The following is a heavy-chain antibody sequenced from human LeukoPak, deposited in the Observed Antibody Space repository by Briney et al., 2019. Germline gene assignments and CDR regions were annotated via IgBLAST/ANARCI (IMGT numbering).Heavy chain of an antibody. CDR3: VRDHSWAFDI. D-gene: IGHD6-6*01. J-gene: IGHJ3*02. V-gene: IGHV3-69-1*01. CDR2: ITLGGST. CDR1: GFIFSSYT. Sequence: KSGGFLRLSCAASGFIFSSYTMNWVRQAPGKGLEWISFITLGGSTYCPDSVKGRFTISRDNAKNSLYLQMNSLRDDDTAVYYCVRDHSWAFDIWGQGTMVTVSS.